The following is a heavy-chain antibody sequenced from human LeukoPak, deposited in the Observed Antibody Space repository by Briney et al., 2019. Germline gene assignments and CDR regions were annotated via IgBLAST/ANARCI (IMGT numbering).Heavy chain of an antibody. CDR2: INPSDSDT. J-gene: IGHJ4*02. D-gene: IGHD5-12*01. CDR1: GYFFTSYW. CDR3: AKGYSRVAY. Sequence: GESLKISCQASGYFFTSYWIGWVRQMPGKGLEWMGIINPSDSDTRYSPSFQGQVTISADKSISTVYLQWSSLKASDTAKYYCAKGYSRVAYWGQGTLVTVSS. V-gene: IGHV5-51*01.